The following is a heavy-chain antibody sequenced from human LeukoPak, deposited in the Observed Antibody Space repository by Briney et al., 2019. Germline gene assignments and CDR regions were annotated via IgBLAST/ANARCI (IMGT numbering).Heavy chain of an antibody. CDR2: INHSGST. CDR3: ARGALWLRSPNDAFDI. Sequence: PSQTLSLTCTVSGGSISSGGYYWSWIRQPPGKGLEWIGEINHSGSTNYNPSLKSRVTISVDTSKNQFSLKLSSVTAADTAVYYCARGALWLRSPNDAFDIWGQGTMVTVSS. D-gene: IGHD5-12*01. V-gene: IGHV4-30-2*01. CDR1: GGSISSGGYY. J-gene: IGHJ3*02.